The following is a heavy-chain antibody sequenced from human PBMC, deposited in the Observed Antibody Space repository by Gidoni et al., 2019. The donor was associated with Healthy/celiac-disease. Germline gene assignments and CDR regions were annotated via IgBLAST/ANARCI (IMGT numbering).Heavy chain of an antibody. V-gene: IGHV4-59*01. CDR1: GGSISRYY. D-gene: IGHD3-10*01. Sequence: QVQLQESGPGLVKPSETLSLTCTVSGGSISRYYWSWIRQPPGKGLEWIGYIYYSGSTNYNPSLKSRVTISVDTSKNQFSLKLSSVTAADTAVYYCARGVAYYYGSGSYYDYWGQGTLVTVSS. J-gene: IGHJ4*02. CDR2: IYYSGST. CDR3: ARGVAYYYGSGSYYDY.